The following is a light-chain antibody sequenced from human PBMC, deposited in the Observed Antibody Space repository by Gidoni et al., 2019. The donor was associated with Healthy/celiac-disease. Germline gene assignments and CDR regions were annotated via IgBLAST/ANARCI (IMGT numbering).Light chain of an antibody. CDR1: QSISSN. CDR3: QQSDNTPHT. Sequence: DIQMTQSPSSLSASVGDRVTITCRASQSISSNLNWYQQKPGKAPKLLIYAASSLQSGVPSRFSGSGSGTDFTLTISSLQPEDFATYYCQQSDNTPHTFGQGTKVEIK. CDR2: AAS. V-gene: IGKV1-39*01. J-gene: IGKJ1*01.